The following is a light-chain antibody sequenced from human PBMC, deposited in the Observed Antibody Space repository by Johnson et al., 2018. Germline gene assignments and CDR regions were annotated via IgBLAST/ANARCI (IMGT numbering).Light chain of an antibody. J-gene: IGLJ1*01. CDR1: SSNIGNNY. CDR2: ENN. Sequence: QSVLTQPPSVSAAPGQKVTISCSGSSSNIGNNYVSWYQQLPGTAPKLLIYENNKRPSGIPDRFSGSKSGTSATLGITGLQTGAEADYYCETWDSSLSAGKVFGTGTKVTVL. CDR3: ETWDSSLSAGKV. V-gene: IGLV1-51*02.